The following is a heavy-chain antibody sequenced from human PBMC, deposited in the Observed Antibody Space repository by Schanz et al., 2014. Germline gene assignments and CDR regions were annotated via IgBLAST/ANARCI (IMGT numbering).Heavy chain of an antibody. CDR2: MRFDAKTA. J-gene: IGHJ1*01. D-gene: IGHD3-3*01. V-gene: IGHV3-30*03. CDR3: ARGYELEYVQQ. CDR1: GFTVSSNY. Sequence: ASGFTVSSNYMSWVRQAPGKGLEWVAVMRFDAKTAYYIDSVRGRFTASRDNFKSTMYLQMNSMRVEGTAVYSCARGYELEYVQQWGQ.